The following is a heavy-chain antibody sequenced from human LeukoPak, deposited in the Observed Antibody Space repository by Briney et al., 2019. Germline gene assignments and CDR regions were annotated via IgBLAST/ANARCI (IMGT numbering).Heavy chain of an antibody. D-gene: IGHD6-6*01. J-gene: IGHJ4*02. Sequence: PGGSLRLSCAASGFTFSSYRMTWVRQAPGKGLEWVANIKQDGSEKYYVDSVKGRFTISRGNAKNSLYLQMNSLRAEDTAVYYCARDSAYYSTSSFVDYWGQGALVTVSS. CDR2: IKQDGSEK. CDR1: GFTFSSYR. V-gene: IGHV3-7*01. CDR3: ARDSAYYSTSSFVDY.